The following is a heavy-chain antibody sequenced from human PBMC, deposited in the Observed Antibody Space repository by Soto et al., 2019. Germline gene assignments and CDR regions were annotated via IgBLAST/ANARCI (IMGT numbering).Heavy chain of an antibody. CDR1: GGSFSGYY. Sequence: PSETLSLTCAVYGGSFSGYYWSWIRQPPGKGLEWLGEINHSGITDYNPSLKSRITISIDTSKKQFSLKLNSVTAADTAVYYCARVATYPLDYWCQGTLVSVSS. CDR3: ARVATYPLDY. V-gene: IGHV4-34*01. D-gene: IGHD2-2*02. J-gene: IGHJ4*02. CDR2: INHSGIT.